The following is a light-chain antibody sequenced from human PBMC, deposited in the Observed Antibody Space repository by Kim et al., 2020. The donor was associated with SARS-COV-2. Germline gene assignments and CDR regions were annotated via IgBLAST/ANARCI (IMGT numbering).Light chain of an antibody. CDR1: DIGRNS. CDR3: QVRDGGRDHPV. Sequence: APGKTARITCGGDDIGRNSVHWYQQRPGQAPVLVIYYDSDRPSGIPERFSGSNSGNTATLTISRVEAGDEADYYCQVRDGGRDHPVFGGGTKVTIL. CDR2: YDS. J-gene: IGLJ3*02. V-gene: IGLV3-21*04.